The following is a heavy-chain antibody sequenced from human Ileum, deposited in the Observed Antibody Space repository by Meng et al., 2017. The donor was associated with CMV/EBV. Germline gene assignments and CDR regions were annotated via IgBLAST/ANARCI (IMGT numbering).Heavy chain of an antibody. Sequence: GESLKISCAASGFTFSSYDMHWVRQATGKGLEWVSAIGTAGDTYYPGSVKGRFTISRENAKNSLYLQMNSLRAGDTAVYYCANLIVVVVAAQDGWFWFDPWGQGTLVTVSS. CDR3: ANLIVVVVAAQDGWFWFDP. V-gene: IGHV3-13*01. CDR1: GFTFSSYD. J-gene: IGHJ5*02. D-gene: IGHD2-15*01. CDR2: IGTAGDT.